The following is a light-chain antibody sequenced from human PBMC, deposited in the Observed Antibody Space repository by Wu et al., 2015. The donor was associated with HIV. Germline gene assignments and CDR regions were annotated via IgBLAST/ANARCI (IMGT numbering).Light chain of an antibody. Sequence: DIQMTQAPSTLSASVGDRVTITCRASQSINYWLAWYQQKPGKAPKLLIYKASNLESGVPSRSSGSGSGTEFTLTITSLESGDIGTYYCQQYNSYFPTFGQGTKLEI. CDR1: QSINYW. J-gene: IGKJ2*01. V-gene: IGKV1-5*03. CDR2: KAS. CDR3: QQYNSYFPT.